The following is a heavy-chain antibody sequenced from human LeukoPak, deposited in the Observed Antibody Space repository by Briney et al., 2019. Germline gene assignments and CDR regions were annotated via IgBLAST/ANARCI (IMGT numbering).Heavy chain of an antibody. CDR1: GFTFSDYY. CDR2: ISSSGNTI. V-gene: IGHV3-11*04. J-gene: IGHJ5*02. Sequence: GGSLRLSCAASGFTFSDYYMSWIRQAPGKGLEWVSYISSSGNTIYYADSVKGRFTISRDNAKNSLYLQMNSLRAEDTAVYYCARERLAGSYYHPFDPWGQGTLVTVSS. CDR3: ARERLAGSYYHPFDP. D-gene: IGHD3-10*01.